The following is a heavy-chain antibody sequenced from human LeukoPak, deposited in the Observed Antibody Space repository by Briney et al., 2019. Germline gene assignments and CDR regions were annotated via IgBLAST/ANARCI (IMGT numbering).Heavy chain of an antibody. D-gene: IGHD3-3*01. V-gene: IGHV1-18*01. CDR1: GYTFTSYG. CDR2: ISAYSGNT. Sequence: GASVKVSCKASGYTFTSYGISWVRQAPGQGLEWMGWISAYSGNTNYAQKLQGRVTMTTDTSTSTAYMELRSLRSDDTAVYYCARDLSTIFGVVIYFDYWGQGTLVTVSS. CDR3: ARDLSTIFGVVIYFDY. J-gene: IGHJ4*02.